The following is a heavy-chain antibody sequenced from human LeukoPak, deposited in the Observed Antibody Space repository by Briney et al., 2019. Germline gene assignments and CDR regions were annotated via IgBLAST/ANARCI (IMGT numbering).Heavy chain of an antibody. Sequence: GESLKISCQVSGYIFTNYWIGWVRQMPGKGLESMGIIYPADSDTTYSPSFQGQVTISADKSISTAYLQWSSLKASDTAMYYCARRGAAANPAVDYWGQGTLVTVSS. V-gene: IGHV5-51*01. J-gene: IGHJ4*02. CDR3: ARRGAAANPAVDY. CDR2: IYPADSDT. CDR1: GYIFTNYW. D-gene: IGHD6-13*01.